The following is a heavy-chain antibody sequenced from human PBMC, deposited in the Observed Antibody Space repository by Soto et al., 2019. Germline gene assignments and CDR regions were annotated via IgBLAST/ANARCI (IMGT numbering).Heavy chain of an antibody. CDR3: ARDLTDRNLGPNFDY. V-gene: IGHV1-18*01. Sequence: ASVKVSCKASGYTFTSYGISWVRQAPGQGLEWMGWISAYNGNTNYAQKLQGRVTMTTDTSTSTAYMELRSLRSDDTAVYYCARDLTDRNLGPNFDYWGQGTLVTVSS. D-gene: IGHD7-27*01. CDR2: ISAYNGNT. CDR1: GYTFTSYG. J-gene: IGHJ4*02.